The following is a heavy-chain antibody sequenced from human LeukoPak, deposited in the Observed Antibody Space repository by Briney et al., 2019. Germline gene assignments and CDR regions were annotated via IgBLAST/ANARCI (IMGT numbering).Heavy chain of an antibody. CDR2: ISTGSSYT. D-gene: IGHD3-10*01. CDR3: ARVPFGDFNAFDI. CDR1: GLTFSDYY. J-gene: IGHJ3*02. Sequence: GGSLRLPCAASGLTFSDYYMSWIRQAPGRGLEWVSYISTGSSYTNYADSVKGRFTISRDNAKNSLYPQMNSLRAEDTAAYYCARVPFGDFNAFDIWGQGTMVTVSS. V-gene: IGHV3-11*06.